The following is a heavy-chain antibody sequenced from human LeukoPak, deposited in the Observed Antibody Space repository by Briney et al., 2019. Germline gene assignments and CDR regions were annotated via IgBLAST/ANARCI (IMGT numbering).Heavy chain of an antibody. V-gene: IGHV3-30*18. D-gene: IGHD2-2*02. CDR1: GFTFSSYG. CDR3: AKDRPPVVPDAIPHFDY. Sequence: GGSLRLSCAASGFTFSSYGMHWVRQAPGNGLEWVAVISYDGSNKYYADSVKGRFTISRDNSKNTLYLQMNSLRAEDTAVYYCAKDRPPVVPDAIPHFDYWGQGTLVTVSS. J-gene: IGHJ4*02. CDR2: ISYDGSNK.